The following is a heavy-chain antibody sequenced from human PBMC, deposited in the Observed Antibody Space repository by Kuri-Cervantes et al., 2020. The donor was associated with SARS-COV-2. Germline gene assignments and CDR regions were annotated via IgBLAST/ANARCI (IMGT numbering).Heavy chain of an antibody. CDR3: ARDTGYYDSSGYYYFDY. J-gene: IGHJ4*02. CDR1: GFTFSNYA. V-gene: IGHV3-30*07. Sequence: GGSLRLSCAASGFTFSNYAIHWVRQAPGKGLEWVALISYDGSDKNYADSVKGRFTISRDNAKNSLYLQMNSLRDEDTAVYYCARDTGYYDSSGYYYFDYWGQGTLVTVSS. D-gene: IGHD3-22*01. CDR2: ISYDGSDK.